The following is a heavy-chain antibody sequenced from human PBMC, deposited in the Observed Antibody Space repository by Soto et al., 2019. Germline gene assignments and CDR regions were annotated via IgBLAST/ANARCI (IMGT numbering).Heavy chain of an antibody. CDR2: MSGSDNST. CDR1: EVTFNIFV. CDR3: APMGV. J-gene: IGHJ6*02. Sequence: GGSLGLSRAASEVTFNIFVMSWVRQAPGKGLEWVSAMSGSDNSTYYADSVKGRFTISRDNSKNTLYLQMSSLRADDTAVYYCAPMGVWGQGPTVTVSS. V-gene: IGHV3-23*01.